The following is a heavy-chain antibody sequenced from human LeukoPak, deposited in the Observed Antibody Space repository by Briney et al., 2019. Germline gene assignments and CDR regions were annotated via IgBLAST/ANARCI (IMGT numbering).Heavy chain of an antibody. CDR1: GFTFSSYW. CDR2: IKQDGGEK. J-gene: IGHJ3*02. D-gene: IGHD6-13*01. Sequence: GGSLRLSCAASGFTFSSYWMSWVRQAPGKGLEWVANIKQDGGEKYYVDSVKGRFTISRDNAKNSLYLQMNSLRAEDTAVYYCARDRQYSSSWYGAFDIWGQGTMVTVSS. CDR3: ARDRQYSSSWYGAFDI. V-gene: IGHV3-7*01.